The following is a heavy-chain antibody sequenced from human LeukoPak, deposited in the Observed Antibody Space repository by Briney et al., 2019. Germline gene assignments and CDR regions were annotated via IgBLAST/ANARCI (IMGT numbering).Heavy chain of an antibody. CDR1: GGSISSSY. D-gene: IGHD3-9*01. J-gene: IGHJ3*02. CDR3: ARHLSYYDILTGYFSPVAFDI. V-gene: IGHV4-59*08. Sequence: SETLSLTCTVSGGSISSSYWSWIRQPPGKGLEWIAYIYYSGSTNYNPSLKSRVTISVDTSKNQFSLKLSSVTAADTAVYYCARHLSYYDILTGYFSPVAFDIWGQGTMVTVSS. CDR2: IYYSGST.